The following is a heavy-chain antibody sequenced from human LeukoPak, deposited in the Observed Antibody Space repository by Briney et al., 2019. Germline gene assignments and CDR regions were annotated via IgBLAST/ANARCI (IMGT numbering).Heavy chain of an antibody. V-gene: IGHV1-2*02. CDR2: INPNSGGT. Sequence: SVKVSCKASGYTFSGYYMHWVRQAPGQGLEWMGWINPNSGGTNYAQKFQGRVTMTTDTSISTAYMELSRLRSDDTAVYYCAREELLAFDYWGQGSLVTVSS. CDR1: GYTFSGYY. D-gene: IGHD1-7*01. CDR3: AREELLAFDY. J-gene: IGHJ4*02.